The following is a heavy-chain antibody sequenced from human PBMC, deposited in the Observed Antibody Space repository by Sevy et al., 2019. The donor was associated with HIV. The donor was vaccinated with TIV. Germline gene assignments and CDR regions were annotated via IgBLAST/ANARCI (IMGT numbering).Heavy chain of an antibody. D-gene: IGHD6-6*01. CDR3: ARNLGALPNYYYGVDV. J-gene: IGHJ6*02. Sequence: GGSLRLSCSASGFTFSSYAMHWVRQAPGKGLEYVSAISSNGGSTYYADSVKGRFTISRDNSKKILYLQMRSLRAEDTAVYYCARNLGALPNYYYGVDVWGQGTTVTVSS. CDR2: ISSNGGST. CDR1: GFTFSSYA. V-gene: IGHV3-64*04.